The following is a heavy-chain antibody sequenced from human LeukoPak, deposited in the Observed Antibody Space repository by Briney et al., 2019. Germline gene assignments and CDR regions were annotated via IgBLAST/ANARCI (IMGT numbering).Heavy chain of an antibody. Sequence: PSETLSLTCAVSDDSISGTIYYWSWIRQPPGKGLEWIGYVSYSGSTDYNPSLKSRVTISLDASKNQFSLKLTSVTAADTAVYYCARGSQTPDAGYWGPGTLVAVSP. J-gene: IGHJ4*02. CDR1: DDSISGTIYY. CDR3: ARGSQTPDAGY. D-gene: IGHD3-10*01. CDR2: VSYSGST. V-gene: IGHV4-61*01.